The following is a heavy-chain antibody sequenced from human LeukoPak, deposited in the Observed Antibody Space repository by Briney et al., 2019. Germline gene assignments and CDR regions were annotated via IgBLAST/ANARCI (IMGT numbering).Heavy chain of an antibody. CDR2: FDPEDGET. CDR3: ATSPPEYVWGSYRSERDYYYYMDV. J-gene: IGHJ6*03. V-gene: IGHV1-24*01. CDR1: GYTFTSYY. D-gene: IGHD3-16*02. Sequence: ASVKVSCKASGYTFTSYYMHWVRQAPGKGLEWMGGFDPEDGETIYAQKFQGRVTMTEDTSTDTAYMELSSLRSEDTAVYYCATSPPEYVWGSYRSERDYYYYMDVWGKGTTVTISS.